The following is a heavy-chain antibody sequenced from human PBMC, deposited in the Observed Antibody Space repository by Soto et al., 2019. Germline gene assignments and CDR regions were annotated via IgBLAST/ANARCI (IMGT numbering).Heavy chain of an antibody. J-gene: IGHJ6*02. CDR3: ASGSVDIVVVPAATYYYYGMDV. Sequence: SVKVSCKASGGTFSSYAISWVRQAPGQGLEWMGGIIPIFGTANYAQKFQGRVTITADESTSTAYMELSSLRSEDTAVYYCASGSVDIVVVPAATYYYYGMDVWGQGTTVTVSS. CDR1: GGTFSSYA. D-gene: IGHD2-2*03. V-gene: IGHV1-69*13. CDR2: IIPIFGTA.